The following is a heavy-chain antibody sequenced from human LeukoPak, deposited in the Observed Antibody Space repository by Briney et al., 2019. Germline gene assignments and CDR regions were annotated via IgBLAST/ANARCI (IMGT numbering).Heavy chain of an antibody. D-gene: IGHD3-9*01. CDR2: IYYSGST. J-gene: IGHJ6*02. Sequence: SETLSLTCTVSGGSISSHYWSWIRQPPGKGLEWIGYIYYSGSTNYNPSLKSRVTISVDTSKNQFSLKLSSVTAADTAVYYCARHGGVYYDILTGYAHPTGGYGMDVWGQGTTVTVSS. CDR3: ARHGGVYYDILTGYAHPTGGYGMDV. V-gene: IGHV4-59*08. CDR1: GGSISSHY.